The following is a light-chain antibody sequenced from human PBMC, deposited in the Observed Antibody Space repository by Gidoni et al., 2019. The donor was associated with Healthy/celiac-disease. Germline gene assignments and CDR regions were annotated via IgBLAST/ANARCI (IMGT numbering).Light chain of an antibody. CDR1: QGVTTS. CDR3: QQLYGYPYT. Sequence: DIRLTQSPSSLSASVGDRVTITCRASQGVTTSLAWYQHKPGTAPKLLIAVASTLQSGVPLSFSGSGSGKEFTLTISSLQTEDAASYYCQQLYGYPYTFGPGTKVDVK. J-gene: IGKJ3*01. CDR2: VAS. V-gene: IGKV1-9*01.